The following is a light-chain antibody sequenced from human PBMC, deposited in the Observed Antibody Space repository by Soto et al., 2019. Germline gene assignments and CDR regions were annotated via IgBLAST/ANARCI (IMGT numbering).Light chain of an antibody. Sequence: QAVVTQEPSLTVSPGGTVTLTCGSSTGAVTSGHYPYWVQQKPGQAPRTLIYDTSNKHSWTPARFSGSLLGGKAALTLSGAQPEDEAEYYCLLSYSGARPVVFGGGTKVTVL. V-gene: IGLV7-46*01. CDR1: TGAVTSGHY. J-gene: IGLJ2*01. CDR3: LLSYSGARPVV. CDR2: DTS.